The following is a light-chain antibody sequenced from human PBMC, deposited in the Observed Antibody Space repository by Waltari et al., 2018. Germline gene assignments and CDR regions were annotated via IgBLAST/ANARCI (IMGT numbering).Light chain of an antibody. J-gene: IGKJ2*01. CDR1: QSVSSSY. V-gene: IGKV3-20*01. CDR3: QQYGSSPYT. Sequence: EIVLTQSTGTLYLSPGERATLACRASQSVSSSYLAWYQQKPGQAPRLLIYGASSRATVIPDRFSGSGSGTDFTLTISRLEPEDFAVYYCQQYGSSPYTFGQGTKLEIK. CDR2: GAS.